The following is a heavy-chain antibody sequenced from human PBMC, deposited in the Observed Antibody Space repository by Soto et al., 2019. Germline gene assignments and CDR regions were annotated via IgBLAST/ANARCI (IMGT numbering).Heavy chain of an antibody. V-gene: IGHV3-23*01. CDR1: GFTFSSYA. CDR3: AILLLYSSGWDNY. J-gene: IGHJ4*02. Sequence: GGSLRLSCAASGFTFSSYAMSWVRQAPGKGLEWVSAISGSGGSTYYADSVKGRFTISRDNSKNTLYLQMNSMRAEDTAVYYCAILLLYSSGWDNYWGQGTLVTVSS. D-gene: IGHD6-19*01. CDR2: ISGSGGST.